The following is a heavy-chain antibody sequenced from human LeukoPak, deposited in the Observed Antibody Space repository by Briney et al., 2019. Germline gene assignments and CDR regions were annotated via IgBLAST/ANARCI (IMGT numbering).Heavy chain of an antibody. J-gene: IGHJ4*02. CDR2: MDPNSGNT. CDR1: GYTFTRYD. D-gene: IGHD2-8*01. Sequence: ASVKVSCKASGYTFTRYDINWVRQATGQGLEWMGWMDPNSGNTGYAQKFQGRVTITRNTSISTAYMELSSLRSEDTAVYYCARAYCTSGVCYFDYWGQGTLVTVSS. CDR3: ARAYCTSGVCYFDY. V-gene: IGHV1-8*03.